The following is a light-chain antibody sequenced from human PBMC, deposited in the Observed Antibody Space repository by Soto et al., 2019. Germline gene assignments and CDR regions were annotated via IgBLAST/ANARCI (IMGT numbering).Light chain of an antibody. CDR3: QQYGSSPPT. CDR2: GAS. V-gene: IGKV3-20*01. CDR1: QSVSSSY. Sequence: ESVLTQSPGTLSLSPGERATLSCRASQSVSSSYLAWYQQKPGQAPRLLIYGASSRATGIPDRFSGSGTGTDFTLTISRLEPEDFAVYYCQQYGSSPPTFSQGTKVEVK. J-gene: IGKJ1*01.